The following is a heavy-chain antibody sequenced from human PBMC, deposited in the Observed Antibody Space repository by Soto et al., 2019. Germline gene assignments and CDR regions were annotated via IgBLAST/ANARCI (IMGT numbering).Heavy chain of an antibody. J-gene: IGHJ5*02. CDR3: ARVIGAYNWFDP. V-gene: IGHV3-20*04. CDR2: INWNGGRI. D-gene: IGHD2-15*01. Sequence: GSLRLSCAASGFTFDDYGMSWVRQAPGKGLEWVSGINWNGGRIGYADSVKGRFTISRDNAKNSLYLQMNSLRAEDTALYYCARVIGAYNWFDPWGQGTLVTVSS. CDR1: GFTFDDYG.